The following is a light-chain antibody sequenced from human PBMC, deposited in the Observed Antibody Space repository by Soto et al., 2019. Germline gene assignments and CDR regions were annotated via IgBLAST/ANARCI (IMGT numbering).Light chain of an antibody. CDR1: SSNIGSNS. CDR2: ADN. J-gene: IGLJ1*01. Sequence: QTAPTQPPSASGTPGQRVSISCSGSSSNIGSNSVQWHQQLPGTAPNLLIYADNQRPSGVPDRFSGSKSGTSASLAITGLQSGDEADYYCAAWDDSLKGFVLGTGTKVKVL. V-gene: IGLV1-44*01. CDR3: AAWDDSLKGFV.